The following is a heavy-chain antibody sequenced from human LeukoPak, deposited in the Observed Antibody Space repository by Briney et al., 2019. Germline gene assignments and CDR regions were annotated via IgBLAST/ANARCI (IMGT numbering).Heavy chain of an antibody. CDR3: AKARPPTIAAAGYAFDI. D-gene: IGHD6-13*01. CDR2: ISGSGGST. V-gene: IGHV3-23*01. CDR1: GFTFSSYA. J-gene: IGHJ3*02. Sequence: GGSLRLSCAASGFTFSSYAMSWVRQAPGKGLEWVSAISGSGGSTYYADSVKGRFTISRDNSKNTLYLQMNGLRAEDTAVYYCAKARPPTIAAAGYAFDIWGQGTMVTVSS.